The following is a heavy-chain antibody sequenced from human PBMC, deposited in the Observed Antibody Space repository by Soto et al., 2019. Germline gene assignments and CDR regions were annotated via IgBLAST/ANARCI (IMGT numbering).Heavy chain of an antibody. V-gene: IGHV3-15*01. CDR1: GFPFSNAW. Sequence: GGSLNLSCAASGFPFSNAWISWVSPAHGKGLEWVGRIKSKTDGGTTDYAAHVKGRFTISRDDSKNTLYLQMNSLKSVDTAVYYCSTYTKYYDFWSGYYGMDVWGQGTTVTVSS. J-gene: IGHJ6*02. CDR3: STYTKYYDFWSGYYGMDV. D-gene: IGHD3-3*01. CDR2: IKSKTDGGTT.